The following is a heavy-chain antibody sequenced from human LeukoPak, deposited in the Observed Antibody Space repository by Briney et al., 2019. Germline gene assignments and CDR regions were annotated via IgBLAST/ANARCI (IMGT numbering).Heavy chain of an antibody. V-gene: IGHV3-7*01. CDR2: IKQDGSEK. J-gene: IGHJ6*02. CDR1: GFTFSSYW. Sequence: QTGGPLRLSCAASGFTFSSYWMSWVRQAPGKGLEWVANIKQDGSEKYYVDSVKGRFTISRDNAKNSLYLQMNSLRAEDTAVYYCARAESGSYYYTALYYYYGMDVWGQGTTVTVSS. CDR3: ARAESGSYYYTALYYYYGMDV. D-gene: IGHD1-26*01.